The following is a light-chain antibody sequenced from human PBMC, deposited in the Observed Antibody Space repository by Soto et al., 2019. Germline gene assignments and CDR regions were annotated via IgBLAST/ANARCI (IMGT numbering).Light chain of an antibody. Sequence: DIQMTHSPSTLSASVGDRVTITCRASQSIRSLLAWYQQKPGKAPQLLIYDASSLESGVPSRFSGSGSGTEFTLTISSLQPDDFATYYCQQYNSYPLTFGQGTTVEIK. CDR3: QQYNSYPLT. CDR2: DAS. V-gene: IGKV1-5*01. J-gene: IGKJ1*01. CDR1: QSIRSL.